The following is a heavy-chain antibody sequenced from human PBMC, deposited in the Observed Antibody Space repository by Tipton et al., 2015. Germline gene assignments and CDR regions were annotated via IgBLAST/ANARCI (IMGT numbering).Heavy chain of an antibody. V-gene: IGHV4-61*01. D-gene: IGHD5-24*01. J-gene: IGHJ6*02. CDR3: ARDLEHGMDV. CDR2: ISYTETS. CDR1: GGSVGSGSYY. Sequence: TLSLTCTVSGGSVGSGSYYWSWIRQPPGKGLEWIGYISYTETSHYNASLKSRVTISIDTSKNQFSLKLSSVTAADTAVYYCARDLEHGMDVWGQGTTVTVSS.